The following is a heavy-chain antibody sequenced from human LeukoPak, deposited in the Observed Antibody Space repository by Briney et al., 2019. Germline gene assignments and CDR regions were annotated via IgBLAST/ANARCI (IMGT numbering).Heavy chain of an antibody. D-gene: IGHD4-17*01. Sequence: SETLSLTRTVSGGSISSSSYYWGWIRQPPGKGLEWIGSIYYSGSTYYNPSLKSRVTISVDTSKNQFSLKLSSVTAADTAVYYCARHSRDDYGDYVGYWGQGTLVTVSS. CDR3: ARHSRDDYGDYVGY. CDR1: GGSISSSSYY. CDR2: IYYSGST. V-gene: IGHV4-39*01. J-gene: IGHJ4*02.